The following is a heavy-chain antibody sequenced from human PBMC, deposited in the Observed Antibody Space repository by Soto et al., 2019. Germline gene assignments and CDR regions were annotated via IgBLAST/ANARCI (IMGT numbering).Heavy chain of an antibody. V-gene: IGHV1-46*01. J-gene: IGHJ6*02. D-gene: IGHD3-16*01. CDR2: ITPSGGST. CDR1: GYTFTSYY. Sequence: ASVKVSCKASGYTFTSYYMHWVRQAPGQGLEWMGIITPSGGSTSYAQKFQGRVTMTRDTSTSTVYMELSSLRSEDTAVYYCARGGLMITFGGATGGMDVWGQGTTVTVSS. CDR3: ARGGLMITFGGATGGMDV.